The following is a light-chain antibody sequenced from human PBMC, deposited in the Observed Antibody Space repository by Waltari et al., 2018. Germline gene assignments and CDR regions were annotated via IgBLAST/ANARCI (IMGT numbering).Light chain of an antibody. CDR3: GTWDSSLSAL. J-gene: IGLJ3*02. Sequence: QSVLTQPPSVSAAPGQKVTISCSGSSSNIGNNYVSWYQQLPGTAPKLLIYDRNKRPSGSPGRFAGTKSGTSATLGITGLQTGDEADYYCGTWDSSLSALFGGGTKLTVL. CDR2: DRN. CDR1: SSNIGNNY. V-gene: IGLV1-51*01.